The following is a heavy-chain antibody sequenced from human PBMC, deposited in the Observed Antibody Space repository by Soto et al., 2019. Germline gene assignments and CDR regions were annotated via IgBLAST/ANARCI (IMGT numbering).Heavy chain of an antibody. Sequence: XVSLRLSCAASGFTFSSNYMSWVRQAPGKGLEWVSVIYSGGSTYYADSVKGRFTISRDNSKNMLHLQMNSLRAEDTAVYYCARDKLPRGPRADYYYYGMDVWGQGTTVTVSS. V-gene: IGHV3-53*01. CDR2: IYSGGST. D-gene: IGHD1-26*01. J-gene: IGHJ6*02. CDR1: GFTFSSNY. CDR3: ARDKLPRGPRADYYYYGMDV.